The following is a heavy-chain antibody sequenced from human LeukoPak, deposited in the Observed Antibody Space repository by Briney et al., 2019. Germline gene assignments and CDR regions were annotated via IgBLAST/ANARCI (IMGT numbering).Heavy chain of an antibody. V-gene: IGHV1-46*01. J-gene: IGHJ4*02. D-gene: IGHD3-22*01. CDR3: ARDCSGRDSSGCQDGFDY. CDR1: GYTFTSYY. Sequence: ASVKVSCKASGYTFTSYYMHWVRQAPGQGLEWMGIINPSGGSTSYAQKFQGRVTMTRDTSTSTVYMELSSLRSEDTAVYYCARDCSGRDSSGCQDGFDYWGQGTLVTVSS. CDR2: INPSGGST.